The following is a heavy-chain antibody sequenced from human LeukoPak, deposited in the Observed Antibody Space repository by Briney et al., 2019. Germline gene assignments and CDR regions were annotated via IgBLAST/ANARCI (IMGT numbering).Heavy chain of an antibody. CDR2: IRYDGSNK. Sequence: GGSLRLSCAASGFTFSSYGMHWVRQAPGKGLEWVTFIRYDGSNKYYADSVKGRFTISRDNSKSTLYLQMNSLRTEDTAVYYCVKDLTVMARSRYYFDYWGQGTLVTVSS. CDR1: GFTFSSYG. J-gene: IGHJ4*02. CDR3: VKDLTVMARSRYYFDY. D-gene: IGHD5-24*01. V-gene: IGHV3-30*02.